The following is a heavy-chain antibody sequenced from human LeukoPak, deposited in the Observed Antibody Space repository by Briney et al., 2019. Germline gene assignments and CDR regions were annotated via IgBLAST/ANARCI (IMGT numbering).Heavy chain of an antibody. CDR1: GVTVSSTD. CDR3: ARDLDGPENY. D-gene: IGHD3-3*01. J-gene: IGHJ4*02. Sequence: GGSLRLSCAVSGVTVSSTDMSWVRQAPGKGLEWASVIFSGGGTYYTGSVKGRFTISRDNSKNTLYLQMNSLRAEDTAVYYCARDLDGPENYWGQGTLVTVSS. CDR2: IFSGGGT. V-gene: IGHV3-53*01.